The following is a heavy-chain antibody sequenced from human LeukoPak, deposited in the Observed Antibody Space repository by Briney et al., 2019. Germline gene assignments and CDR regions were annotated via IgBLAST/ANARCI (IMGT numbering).Heavy chain of an antibody. CDR3: SRSTWRYTMDV. Sequence: PGGSLRLSCSVSRFKFADYDMSWLRQAPGKGLEWVGFIRNTVYGGTIKYAAAVKGRFTISRDDSKSIAYLQMNSLQSEDTAVYFCSRSTWRYTMDVWGQGTTVTVSS. J-gene: IGHJ6*02. V-gene: IGHV3-49*03. CDR1: RFKFADYD. D-gene: IGHD5-24*01. CDR2: IRNTVYGGTI.